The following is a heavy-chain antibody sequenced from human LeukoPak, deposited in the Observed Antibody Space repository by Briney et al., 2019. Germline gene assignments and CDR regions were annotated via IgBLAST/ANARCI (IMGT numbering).Heavy chain of an antibody. V-gene: IGHV4-59*01. CDR2: IYYSGST. J-gene: IGHJ4*02. CDR3: ARDSPSDYFDY. Sequence: SETLSLTCTVSGGSISSYYWSWIRQPPGKGLEWIGYIYYSGSTNYNPSLKSRVTISVDTSKNQFSLKLSSVAAADTAVYYCARDSPSDYFDYWGQGTLVTVSS. CDR1: GGSISSYY. D-gene: IGHD2-2*01.